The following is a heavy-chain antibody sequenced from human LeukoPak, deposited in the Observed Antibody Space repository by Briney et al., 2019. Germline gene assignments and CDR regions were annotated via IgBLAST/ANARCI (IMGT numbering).Heavy chain of an antibody. CDR1: GGSFSGYY. D-gene: IGHD3-16*01. CDR2: VNHSGGT. Sequence: PSETLSLTCAVYGGSFSGYYWSWIRQPRGKGLEWIGEVNHSGGTNYNPSLKSRVTISVDKSKNQFSLKLTSVTAADTAVYYCARVRNYDRWGQGTLVTVSS. V-gene: IGHV4-34*01. J-gene: IGHJ4*02. CDR3: ARVRNYDR.